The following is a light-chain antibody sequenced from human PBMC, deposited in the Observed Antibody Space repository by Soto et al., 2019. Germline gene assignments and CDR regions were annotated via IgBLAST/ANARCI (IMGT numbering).Light chain of an antibody. Sequence: EIVLTQTPGTLSLSPGERATLSCRASQSVTSSHLAWYQQKPGQAPRLLIYGASTRATGIPDRFSGSGSDTDFSLTIRRLDPEDFAMYYCHQYGRSWTFGQGTKVEIK. V-gene: IGKV3-20*01. CDR1: QSVTSSH. CDR3: HQYGRSWT. CDR2: GAS. J-gene: IGKJ1*01.